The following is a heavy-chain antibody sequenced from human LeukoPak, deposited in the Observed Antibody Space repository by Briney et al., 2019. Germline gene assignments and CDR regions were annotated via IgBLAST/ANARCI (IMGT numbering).Heavy chain of an antibody. V-gene: IGHV4-30-2*01. CDR2: IYHSGST. CDR1: GGSISSGGYS. Sequence: PSETLSLTCAVSGGSISSGGYSWSWIRQPPGKGLEWIGYIYHSGSTYYNPSLKSRVTISVDRSKNQFSLKQSSVTAADTAVYYCARIVGARYFDYWGQGTLVTVSS. J-gene: IGHJ4*02. D-gene: IGHD1-26*01. CDR3: ARIVGARYFDY.